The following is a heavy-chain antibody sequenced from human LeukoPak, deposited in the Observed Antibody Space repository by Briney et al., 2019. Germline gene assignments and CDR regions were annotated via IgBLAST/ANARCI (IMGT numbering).Heavy chain of an antibody. V-gene: IGHV3-9*01. D-gene: IGHD3-10*01. CDR3: AKDAYSSGSYIDY. CDR2: ISWNSGSI. CDR1: GFTFDDYA. J-gene: IGHJ4*02. Sequence: GGSLRLSCAASGFTFDDYAMHWVRQAPGKGLEWVSGISWNSGSIGYADSVKGRFTISRDDAKNSLYLQMNSLRAEDTALYYCAKDAYSSGSYIDYWGQGTLVTVSS.